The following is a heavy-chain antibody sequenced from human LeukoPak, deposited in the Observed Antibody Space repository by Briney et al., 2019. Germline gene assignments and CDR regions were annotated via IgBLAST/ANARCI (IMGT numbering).Heavy chain of an antibody. CDR3: ARRQDGHDY. Sequence: SETLSLTCTVSGVSIANTFYYWNWLGQPAGKGLEWIGRIYTTRSTDYNPSLKSRVTISLDTARNQFSLKLSSVTAADTAVYYCARRQDGHDYWGQGTLVTVSS. V-gene: IGHV4-61*02. CDR1: GVSIANTFYY. J-gene: IGHJ4*02. CDR2: IYTTRST.